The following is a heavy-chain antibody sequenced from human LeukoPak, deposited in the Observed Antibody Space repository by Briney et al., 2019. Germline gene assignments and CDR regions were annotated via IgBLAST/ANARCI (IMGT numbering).Heavy chain of an antibody. J-gene: IGHJ4*02. CDR1: GFTFRSYS. D-gene: IGHD6-13*01. CDR2: ISSSGNTK. V-gene: IGHV3-48*02. Sequence: GGSLRLSCTASGFTFRSYSMNWVRQAPGKGLEWVSYISSSGNTKYYADSVKGRFTISRDNAKNSLYLQMNNLRDEDAAVYYCARGSTSSWSGKDYWGQGTLVTVSS. CDR3: ARGSTSSWSGKDY.